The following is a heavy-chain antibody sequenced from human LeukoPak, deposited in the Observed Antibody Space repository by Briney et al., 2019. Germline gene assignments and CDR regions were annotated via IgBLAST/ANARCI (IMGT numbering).Heavy chain of an antibody. CDR1: GGSFSGYY. Sequence: SETLSLTCVVYGGSFSGYYWTWIRQPPGKGLEWIGEVNHSGRTNYNPSLRSRVSISADTPNNQFSLKVSSVSAADTGVYYCARGNDYYDSSGYYHRQLDYWGQGALVTVSS. CDR3: ARGNDYYDSSGYYHRQLDY. CDR2: VNHSGRT. J-gene: IGHJ4*02. V-gene: IGHV4-34*01. D-gene: IGHD3-22*01.